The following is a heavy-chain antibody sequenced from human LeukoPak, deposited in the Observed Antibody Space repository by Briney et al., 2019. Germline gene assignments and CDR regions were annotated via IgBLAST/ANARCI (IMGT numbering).Heavy chain of an antibody. V-gene: IGHV4-34*01. J-gene: IGHJ3*02. CDR2: INHSGST. D-gene: IGHD3-10*01. Sequence: AETLTLTCAACGGFFSAFYWSWIRLPPGKKLEWIGEINHSGSTNQNPSSKSRVTMSVDTSNNTFSLRLRSVTAADTAVYYCARMVRERNSFDIWGRGTMVTVSS. CDR1: GGFFSAFY. CDR3: ARMVRERNSFDI.